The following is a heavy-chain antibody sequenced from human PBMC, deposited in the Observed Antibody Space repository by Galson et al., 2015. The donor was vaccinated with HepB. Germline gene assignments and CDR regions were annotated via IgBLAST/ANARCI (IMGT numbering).Heavy chain of an antibody. D-gene: IGHD1-14*01. Sequence: SLRLSCAASGFTFSIYAMAWVRQAPGKGLEWVSSHFDGSGKTYYADSVEGRFTISRDNSKSTLYLQMDSLRVEDTAVYYCAKYGATTAPFYLDYWGRGTLVIASS. J-gene: IGHJ4*02. CDR2: HFDGSGKT. CDR1: GFTFSIYA. CDR3: AKYGATTAPFYLDY. V-gene: IGHV3-23*01.